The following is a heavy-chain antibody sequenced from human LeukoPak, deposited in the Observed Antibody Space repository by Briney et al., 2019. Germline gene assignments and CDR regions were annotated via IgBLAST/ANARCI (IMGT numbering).Heavy chain of an antibody. CDR3: AKDLGETYYDILSFYYYGMDV. CDR2: ISGSGGST. Sequence: PGGSLRLSRAASGFTFSSYAMSWVRQAPGKGLEWVSAISGSGGSTYYADSVKGRFTISRDNSKNTLYLQMNSLRAEDTAVYYCAKDLGETYYDILSFYYYGMDVWGQGTTVTVSS. D-gene: IGHD3-9*01. J-gene: IGHJ6*02. CDR1: GFTFSSYA. V-gene: IGHV3-23*01.